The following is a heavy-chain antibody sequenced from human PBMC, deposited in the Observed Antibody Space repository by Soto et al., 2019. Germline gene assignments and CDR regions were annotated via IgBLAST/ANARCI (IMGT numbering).Heavy chain of an antibody. Sequence: SETLSLTCTVSGGSISSGGYYWSWIRQHPGKGLEWIGYIYYSGSTYYNPSLESRVTISVDKSKNQFSLKLMSLSAADTAVYYCGRLGGLATISYYFDYWGQGALVTVSS. CDR3: GRLGGLATISYYFDY. J-gene: IGHJ4*02. D-gene: IGHD7-27*01. CDR1: GGSISSGGYY. CDR2: IYYSGST. V-gene: IGHV4-31*09.